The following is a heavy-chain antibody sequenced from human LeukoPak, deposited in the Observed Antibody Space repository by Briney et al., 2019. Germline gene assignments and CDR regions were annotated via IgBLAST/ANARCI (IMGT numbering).Heavy chain of an antibody. D-gene: IGHD4-17*01. CDR3: AREGADYGDYVFDY. J-gene: IGHJ4*02. CDR2: ISYDGSNQ. V-gene: IGHV3-30-3*01. Sequence: GRSLRLSCAASGFAFSSYAMHWVRQAPGKGLEWVAAISYDGSNQYFVDSVKGRFTISRDNAKNSLYLQMNSLRAEDTAVYYCAREGADYGDYVFDYWGQGTLVTVSS. CDR1: GFAFSSYA.